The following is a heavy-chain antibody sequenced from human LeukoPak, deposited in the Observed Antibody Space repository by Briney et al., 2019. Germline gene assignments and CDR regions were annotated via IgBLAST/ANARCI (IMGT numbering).Heavy chain of an antibody. V-gene: IGHV1-2*02. CDR3: ASLHYGPTPDWFDP. J-gene: IGHJ5*02. D-gene: IGHD4-17*01. CDR1: GYTFTGYY. Sequence: ASVKVSCKASGYTFTGYYMHWVRQAPGQGLEWMGWINPNSGGTNYAQKFQGRVTMTRDTSISTAYMELSRLGSDDTAVYYCASLHYGPTPDWFDPWGQGTLVTVSS. CDR2: INPNSGGT.